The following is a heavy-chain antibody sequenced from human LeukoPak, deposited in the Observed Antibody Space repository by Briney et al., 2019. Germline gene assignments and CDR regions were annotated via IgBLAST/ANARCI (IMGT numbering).Heavy chain of an antibody. Sequence: GGSLRLSCAASGFAFSSYSMNWVRQAPGKGLEWVSSISSSSSYIYSTDSVKGRFTISRDNAKNSLYLQMNSLRAEDTAVYYCARLGYSYGLLSYFDYWGQGTLVTVSS. CDR2: ISSSSSYI. D-gene: IGHD5-18*01. J-gene: IGHJ4*02. V-gene: IGHV3-21*04. CDR3: ARLGYSYGLLSYFDY. CDR1: GFAFSSYS.